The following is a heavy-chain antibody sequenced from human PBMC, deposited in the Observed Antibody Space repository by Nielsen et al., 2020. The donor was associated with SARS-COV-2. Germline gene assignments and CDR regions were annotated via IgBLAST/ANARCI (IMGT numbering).Heavy chain of an antibody. Sequence: GESLKISCAASGFTFSSYWMHWVRQAPGKGLVWVSRINSDGSSTSYADSVKGRFTISRDNAKNTLYLQMNRLTAEDTAVYYCAKDRELYYDINYFDYWGQGNLVTVSS. CDR3: AKDRELYYDINYFDY. D-gene: IGHD3-22*01. CDR1: GFTFSSYW. J-gene: IGHJ4*02. CDR2: INSDGSST. V-gene: IGHV3-74*01.